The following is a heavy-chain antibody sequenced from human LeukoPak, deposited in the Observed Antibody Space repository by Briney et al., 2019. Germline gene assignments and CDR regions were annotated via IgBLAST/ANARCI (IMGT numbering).Heavy chain of an antibody. J-gene: IGHJ2*01. D-gene: IGHD3-3*01. CDR1: GYTLTELS. CDR2: FDPEDGET. V-gene: IGHV1-24*01. CDR3: ATEGHSYYDFWSGRYFDL. Sequence: ASVKVSCKVSGYTLTELSMHRVRQAPGKGLEWMGGFDPEDGETIYAQKFQGRVTMTEDTSTDTAYMELSSLRSEDTAVYYCATEGHSYYDFWSGRYFDLRGRGTLVTVSS.